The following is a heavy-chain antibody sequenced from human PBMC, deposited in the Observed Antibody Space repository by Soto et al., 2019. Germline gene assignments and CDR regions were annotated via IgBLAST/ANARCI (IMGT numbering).Heavy chain of an antibody. CDR1: GYSFTSYW. J-gene: IGHJ4*02. Sequence: GESLKISCKGSGYSFTSYWIGWVRQMPGKGLEWMGIIYPGDSDTRYSPPFQGQVTISADKSISTAYLQWSSLKASDTAMYYCARHNGRRDGYTPFDYWGQGTLVTVSS. CDR3: ARHNGRRDGYTPFDY. CDR2: IYPGDSDT. D-gene: IGHD5-12*01. V-gene: IGHV5-51*01.